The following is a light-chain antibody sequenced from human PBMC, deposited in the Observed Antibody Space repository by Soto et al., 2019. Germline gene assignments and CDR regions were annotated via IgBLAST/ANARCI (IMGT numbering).Light chain of an antibody. Sequence: EIVLTQSPATLSLPPGERATLSCRASQSVNKYLAWFQQKLGQPPRLLIYDTSNRATGIPPRFSGSGSGTDFTLNISSLEPEDFAVYYCQQRFNWPWTFGQGTKVEIK. CDR2: DTS. J-gene: IGKJ1*01. CDR3: QQRFNWPWT. CDR1: QSVNKY. V-gene: IGKV3-11*01.